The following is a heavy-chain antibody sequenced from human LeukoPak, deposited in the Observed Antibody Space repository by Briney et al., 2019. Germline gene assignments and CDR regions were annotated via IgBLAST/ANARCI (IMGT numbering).Heavy chain of an antibody. CDR1: GGSISSSSYY. Sequence: SETLSLTCTVSGGSISSSSYYWGWIRQPPGKGREWIGSIYYSGSTYYNPSLKSRVTISVVTSKIQFSLKLSSVTAADMTEDYCASAHSTNCSSTSCYHTHYFYIRGKRIMVSVSS. J-gene: IGHJ3*02. V-gene: IGHV4-39*01. CDR3: ASAHSTNCSSTSCYHTHYFYI. CDR2: IYYSGST. D-gene: IGHD2-2*01.